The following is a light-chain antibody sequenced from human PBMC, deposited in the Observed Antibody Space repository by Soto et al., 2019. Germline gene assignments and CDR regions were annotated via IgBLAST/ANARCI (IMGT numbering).Light chain of an antibody. CDR1: SSDVGGYNH. V-gene: IGLV2-14*01. CDR2: EVT. Sequence: QSALTQPASVSGSPGQSITISCTGTSSDVGGYNHVSWYQQYPGKAPKLMIYEVTNRPSGLSNRFSGSKSGNTASLTISGLQAEDEADYYCSSFTSSKTWVFGGGTKVTVL. CDR3: SSFTSSKTWV. J-gene: IGLJ3*02.